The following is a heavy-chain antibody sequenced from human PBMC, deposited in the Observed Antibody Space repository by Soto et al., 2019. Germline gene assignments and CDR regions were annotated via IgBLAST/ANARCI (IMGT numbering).Heavy chain of an antibody. Sequence: QVQLVQSGAEVKKPGSSVKVSCKASGGTFSSYAISWVRQAPGQGLEWMGGIIPIFGTANYAQKFQGRVTITADESTGTAYMELSSLRSEDTAVYYCARDGYGGTTQNYYYGMDVWGQGTTVTVSS. D-gene: IGHD1-7*01. J-gene: IGHJ6*02. CDR3: ARDGYGGTTQNYYYGMDV. CDR2: IIPIFGTA. V-gene: IGHV1-69*12. CDR1: GGTFSSYA.